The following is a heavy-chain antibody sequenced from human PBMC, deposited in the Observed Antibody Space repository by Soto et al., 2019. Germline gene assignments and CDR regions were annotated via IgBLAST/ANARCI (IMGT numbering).Heavy chain of an antibody. J-gene: IGHJ4*02. CDR2: MNPNSGDT. V-gene: IGHV1-8*01. CDR3: ARSLMVVLVPAAIPPGY. CDR1: GYSFTSYD. D-gene: IGHD2-2*01. Sequence: GASVKVSCKASGYSFTSYDINWVRQATGQGLEWMRWMNPNSGDTGYAQKFKSRVTITRDTSASTAYMELSSLRSEDTAVYYCARSLMVVLVPAAIPPGYWGQGTLVTVSS.